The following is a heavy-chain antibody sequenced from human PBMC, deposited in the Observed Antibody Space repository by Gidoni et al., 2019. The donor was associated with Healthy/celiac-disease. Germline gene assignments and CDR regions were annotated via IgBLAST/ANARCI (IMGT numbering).Heavy chain of an antibody. CDR3: ARDYWQQPNPYYYYYMDV. CDR2: ISAYNGNT. V-gene: IGHV1-18*01. D-gene: IGHD6-13*01. Sequence: QVQLVQSGAEVKKPGASVTVSCKASGYTFTSYGISWVRQAPGQGLEWMGWISAYNGNTNYAQKLQGRVTMTTDTSTSTAYMELRSLRSDDTAVYYCARDYWQQPNPYYYYYMDVWGKGTTVTVSS. CDR1: GYTFTSYG. J-gene: IGHJ6*03.